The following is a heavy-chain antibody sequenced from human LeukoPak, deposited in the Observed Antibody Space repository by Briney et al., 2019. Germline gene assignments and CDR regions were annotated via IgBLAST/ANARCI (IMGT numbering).Heavy chain of an antibody. CDR1: GFNFSNYW. CDR2: INQDGSEK. V-gene: IGHV3-7*01. Sequence: GGSLRLSCTDSGFNFSNYWMSWVRQVPGKGLEWVANINQDGSEKRYVDPVKGRFTISRDNAKNSLYLQMNSLRAEDTAVYYCARGSKAAAGWFDPWGQGTLVTVSS. D-gene: IGHD6-13*01. CDR3: ARGSKAAAGWFDP. J-gene: IGHJ5*02.